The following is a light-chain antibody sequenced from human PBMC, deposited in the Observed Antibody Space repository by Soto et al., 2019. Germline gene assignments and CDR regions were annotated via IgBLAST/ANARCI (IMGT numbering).Light chain of an antibody. J-gene: IGKJ4*01. CDR1: QDISNY. CDR3: QQNDNLPL. CDR2: DAS. Sequence: DSQITQSPSSLSASVGDRVTITCQASQDISNYLNWYQQKPGKAPKLLIYDASNLETGVPSRFSGSGSGTDFTFTISSLQPEDIATYYCQQNDNLPLFGGGTKVDIK. V-gene: IGKV1-33*01.